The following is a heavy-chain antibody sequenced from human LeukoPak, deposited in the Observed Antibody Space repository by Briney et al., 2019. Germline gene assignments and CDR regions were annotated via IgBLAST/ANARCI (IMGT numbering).Heavy chain of an antibody. CDR3: ARDGGITLVRGVILKGDYYYYYMDV. CDR2: ISTSSSYT. CDR1: GITFSSYT. Sequence: PGGSLRLSCAASGITFSSYTMNWVRQAPGKGLEWVSFISTSSSYTYYADSVKGRFTISRDNARNSLYLQMNSLRAEDTAVYYCARDGGITLVRGVILKGDYYYYYMDVWGKGTTVTVSS. D-gene: IGHD3-10*01. V-gene: IGHV3-21*01. J-gene: IGHJ6*03.